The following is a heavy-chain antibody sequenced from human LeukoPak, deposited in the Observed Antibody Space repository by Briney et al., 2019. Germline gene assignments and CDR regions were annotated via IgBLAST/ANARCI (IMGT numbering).Heavy chain of an antibody. J-gene: IGHJ3*01. CDR1: GFTFSDSY. CDR2: ISSVGGPI. D-gene: IGHD3-3*01. V-gene: IGHV3-11*04. Sequence: PGGSLRLSCTASGFTFSDSYMSWIRQAPGKGLEFISHISSVGGPIFYADSVKGRFTISRDNAKNSLFLQMNSLRAEDTALYFCARDVAISPSFDAFDLWGQGTMVIVSS. CDR3: ARDVAISPSFDAFDL.